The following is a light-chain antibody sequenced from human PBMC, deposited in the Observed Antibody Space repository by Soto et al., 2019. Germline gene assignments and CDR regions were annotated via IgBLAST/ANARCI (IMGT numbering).Light chain of an antibody. Sequence: EIGGSRFLLTLALRTGERATXSCRASQSVTSSYLAWCQQKPGHAPRLLIYGASTRATGIPDRFSDRGSGTDFTLTISILEAEDFAVYYCQVYATLRCTFCQVTKVDI. CDR2: GAS. V-gene: IGKV3-20*01. CDR1: QSVTSSY. CDR3: QVYATLRCT. J-gene: IGKJ1*01.